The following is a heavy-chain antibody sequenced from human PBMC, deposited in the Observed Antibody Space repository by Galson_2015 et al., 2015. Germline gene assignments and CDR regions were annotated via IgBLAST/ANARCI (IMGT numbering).Heavy chain of an antibody. V-gene: IGHV3-23*01. CDR1: GFTFSTYA. D-gene: IGHD7-27*01. CDR2: ISGSGSST. J-gene: IGHJ3*02. Sequence: SLRLSCAASGFTFSTYAMSWVRQPPGKGLEWVSAISGSGSSTYYADSVRDRFTISRDNSRNTLYLQMNSLRVEDTAVYYCANLRLGGDAFDIWGQGTMVTVSS. CDR3: ANLRLGGDAFDI.